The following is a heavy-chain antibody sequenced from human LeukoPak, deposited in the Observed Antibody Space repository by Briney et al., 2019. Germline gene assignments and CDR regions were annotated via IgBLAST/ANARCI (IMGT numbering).Heavy chain of an antibody. V-gene: IGHV1-8*03. Sequence: GSSVKVSCKASGGTFSSYTINWVRQATGQGLEWMGWMNPNSGNTGYAQKFQGRVTITRNTSISTAYMELSSLRSEDTAVYYCARGSRDFDYWGQGTLVTVSS. J-gene: IGHJ4*02. CDR1: GGTFSSYT. CDR2: MNPNSGNT. CDR3: ARGSRDFDY.